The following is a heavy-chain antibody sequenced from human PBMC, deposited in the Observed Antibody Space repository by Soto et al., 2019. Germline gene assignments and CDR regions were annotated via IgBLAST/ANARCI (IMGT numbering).Heavy chain of an antibody. Sequence: QVHLQESGPRLVEPSETLSLTCTVSGDSIRNSGHYWGWVRQPPGKALEWIGSVYYSGTSYRKPSLQSRLTMSVDTSKNQFSLKLTAVTAADTAIYYCARPATVAPPDAFQVWSQGTLVTVSS. J-gene: IGHJ3*01. CDR3: ARPATVAPPDAFQV. V-gene: IGHV4-39*01. CDR1: GDSIRNSGHY. CDR2: VYYSGTS. D-gene: IGHD6-19*01.